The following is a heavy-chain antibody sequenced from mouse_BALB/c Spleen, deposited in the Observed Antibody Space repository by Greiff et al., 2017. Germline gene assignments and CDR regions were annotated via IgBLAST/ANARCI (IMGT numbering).Heavy chain of an antibody. CDR1: GYSITSGYY. D-gene: IGHD3-1*01. J-gene: IGHJ4*01. Sequence: ESGPGLVKPSQSLSLTCSVTGYSITSGYYWNWIRQFPGNKLEWMGYISYDGSNNYNPSLKNRISITRDTSKNQFFLKLNSVTTEDTATYYCARLNGPYAMDYWGQGTSVTVSS. CDR2: ISYDGSN. CDR3: ARLNGPYAMDY. V-gene: IGHV3-6*02.